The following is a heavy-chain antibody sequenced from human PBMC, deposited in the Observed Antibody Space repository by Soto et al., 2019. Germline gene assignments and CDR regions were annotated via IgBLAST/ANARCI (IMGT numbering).Heavy chain of an antibody. Sequence: QVQLVESGGGVVQPGRSLRLSCAASGFTFSSYVMHWVRQAPGKGLEWVAKISYDGSNTYYADSVKGRFTISRDNSKKPLYLKMNSLRAEDTALYYCAKDWGRYCSGSSCHLFDSWGQGTRFTAS. CDR1: GFTFSSYV. J-gene: IGHJ4*02. CDR3: AKDWGRYCSGSSCHLFDS. D-gene: IGHD2-15*01. V-gene: IGHV3-30*18. CDR2: ISYDGSNT.